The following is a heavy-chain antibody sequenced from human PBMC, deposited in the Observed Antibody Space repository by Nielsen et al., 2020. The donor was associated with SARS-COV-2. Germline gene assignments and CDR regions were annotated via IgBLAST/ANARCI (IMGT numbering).Heavy chain of an antibody. Sequence: ASVKVSCKASGYTFTSYAMHWVRQAPGQRLEWMGWINAGNGNTNYAQKLQGRVTMTTDTSTSTAYMELRSLRSDDTAVYYCARVAAAGTYYYYYYMDVWGKGTTVTVSS. D-gene: IGHD6-13*01. J-gene: IGHJ6*03. CDR2: INAGNGNT. V-gene: IGHV1-3*01. CDR1: GYTFTSYA. CDR3: ARVAAAGTYYYYYYMDV.